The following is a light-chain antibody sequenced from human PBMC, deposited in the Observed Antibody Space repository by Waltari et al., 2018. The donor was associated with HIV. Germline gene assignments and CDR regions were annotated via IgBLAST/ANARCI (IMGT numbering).Light chain of an antibody. CDR2: EVS. Sequence: QSALTQPASVSGSPGQSITIPCTRTSSDVETYKLVSWYQQHPGKAPKLMIYEVSKRPSGVSDRFSGSKSGDTASLTISGLQAEDEADYYCCSYVSNVIFGGGTKLTVL. CDR1: SSDVETYKL. CDR3: CSYVSNVI. V-gene: IGLV2-23*02. J-gene: IGLJ2*01.